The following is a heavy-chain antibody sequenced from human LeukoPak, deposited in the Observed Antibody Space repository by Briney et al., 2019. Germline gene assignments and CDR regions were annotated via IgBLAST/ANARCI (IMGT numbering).Heavy chain of an antibody. CDR2: VSGSGGTT. J-gene: IGHJ4*02. Sequence: GGSLRLSCAASGFTFSTYAMSWVRQAPGKGLEWVSAVSGSGGTTYYADSVKGRLTISRDNSKNTLYLQMNSLRAEDTALYYCAKSLSGYYRYDYWGQGTLVTVFS. CDR3: AKSLSGYYRYDY. V-gene: IGHV3-23*01. CDR1: GFTFSTYA. D-gene: IGHD3-22*01.